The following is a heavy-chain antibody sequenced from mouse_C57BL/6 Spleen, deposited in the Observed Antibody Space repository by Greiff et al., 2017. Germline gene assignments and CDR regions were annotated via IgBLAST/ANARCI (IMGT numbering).Heavy chain of an antibody. CDR3: ARVYYDYDDYYAMDY. CDR2: IYPRDGST. D-gene: IGHD2-4*01. Sequence: QVQLQQSGPELVKPGASVKLSCKASGYTFTSYDINWVKQRPGQGLEWIGWIYPRDGSTKYNEKFKGKATLTVDTSSSTAYMELHSLTSEDSAVYFCARVYYDYDDYYAMDYWGQGTSVTVSS. J-gene: IGHJ4*01. CDR1: GYTFTSYD. V-gene: IGHV1-85*01.